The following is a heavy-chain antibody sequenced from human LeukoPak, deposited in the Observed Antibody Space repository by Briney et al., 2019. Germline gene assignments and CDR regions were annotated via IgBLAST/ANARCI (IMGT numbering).Heavy chain of an antibody. V-gene: IGHV1-69*04. J-gene: IGHJ4*02. Sequence: SVKVSCKASGGTFSSYAISWVRQAPGQGLEWMGRIIPILGITNYAQKFQGRVTITADKSTSTAYMELSSLRSEDTAVYYCASDVYYYDSSGYSHFDYWGQGTLVTVSS. CDR3: ASDVYYYDSSGYSHFDY. D-gene: IGHD3-22*01. CDR2: IIPILGIT. CDR1: GGTFSSYA.